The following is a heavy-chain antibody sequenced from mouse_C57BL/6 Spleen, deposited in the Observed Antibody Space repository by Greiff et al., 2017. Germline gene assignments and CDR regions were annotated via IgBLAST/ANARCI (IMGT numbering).Heavy chain of an antibody. CDR1: GYTFTSYW. CDR2: IDPSDSYT. J-gene: IGHJ2*01. V-gene: IGHV1-69*01. CDR3: ARGGYYSPYFDY. Sequence: QVQLQQPGAELVMPGASVKLSCKASGYTFTSYWMHWVKQRPGQGLEWIGEIDPSDSYTNYNQKFKGKSTLTVDKSSSTAYMQLSSLTSEDSAVYYCARGGYYSPYFDYWGQGTTLTVSS. D-gene: IGHD2-12*01.